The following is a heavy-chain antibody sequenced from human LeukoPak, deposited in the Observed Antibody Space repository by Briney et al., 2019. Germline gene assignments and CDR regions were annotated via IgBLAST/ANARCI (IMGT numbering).Heavy chain of an antibody. CDR1: GYTFTSYG. Sequence: ASVKVSCKASGYTFTSYGISWVRQAPGQGLEWMGWISAYNGNTHYAQKLQGRVTMTTDTSTSTACMELRSLRSDDTAVYYCARDNVDTAHLLDYWGQGTLVTVSS. CDR2: ISAYNGNT. J-gene: IGHJ4*02. D-gene: IGHD5-18*01. V-gene: IGHV1-18*01. CDR3: ARDNVDTAHLLDY.